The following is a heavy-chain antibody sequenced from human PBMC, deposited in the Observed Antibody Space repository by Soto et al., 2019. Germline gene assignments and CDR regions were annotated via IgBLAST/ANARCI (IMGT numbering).Heavy chain of an antibody. V-gene: IGHV5-10-1*01. J-gene: IGHJ6*02. D-gene: IGHD6-13*01. CDR3: ARHEAALRRHYGMDV. CDR2: IDPSDSQT. CDR1: GYSFAGYW. Sequence: GESLKISCKGSGYSFAGYWITWVRQKPGKGLEWMGRIDPSDSQTYYSPSFRGHVTISVTKSITTAFLQWSSLRASDTAMYYCARHEAALRRHYGMDVWGQGTTVTVSS.